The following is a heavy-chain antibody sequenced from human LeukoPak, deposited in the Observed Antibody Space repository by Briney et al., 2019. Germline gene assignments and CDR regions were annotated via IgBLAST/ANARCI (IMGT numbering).Heavy chain of an antibody. V-gene: IGHV1-69*13. Sequence: GASVKVSCKASGGTFSSYAISWVRQAPGQGLEWMGGIIPISGTANYAQKFQGRVTITADESTSTAYMELSSLRSEDTAVYYCARDRSGFFGYWGQGTLVTVSS. J-gene: IGHJ4*02. CDR3: ARDRSGFFGY. CDR1: GGTFSSYA. CDR2: IIPISGTA. D-gene: IGHD3-3*01.